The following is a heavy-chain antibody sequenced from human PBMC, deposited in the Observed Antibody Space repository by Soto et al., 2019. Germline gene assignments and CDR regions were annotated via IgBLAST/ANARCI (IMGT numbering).Heavy chain of an antibody. CDR1: GYTFTGYY. CDR2: INPNSGGT. Sequence: ASVKVSCKASGYTFTGYYMHWVRQAPGQGLEWMGWINPNSGGTNYAQKFQGRVTMTRDTSISTAYMELSRLRSDDTAVYYCARDRLRGAAAGTTYYYGMDVWGQGTTVTVSS. V-gene: IGHV1-2*02. D-gene: IGHD6-13*01. J-gene: IGHJ6*02. CDR3: ARDRLRGAAAGTTYYYGMDV.